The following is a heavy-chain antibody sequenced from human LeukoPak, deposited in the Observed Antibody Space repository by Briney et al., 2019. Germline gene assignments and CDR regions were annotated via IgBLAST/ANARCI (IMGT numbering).Heavy chain of an antibody. J-gene: IGHJ5*02. CDR2: INHSGST. CDR3: ARGWGWLQFSLLFDP. V-gene: IGHV4-34*01. Sequence: SETLSLTCAVYGGSFSGYYWSWIRQPPGKGLEWIGEINHSGSTNYNPSLKSRVTISVDTPKNQFSLKLSSVTAADTAVYYCARGWGWLQFSLLFDPWGQGTLVTVSS. D-gene: IGHD5-24*01. CDR1: GGSFSGYY.